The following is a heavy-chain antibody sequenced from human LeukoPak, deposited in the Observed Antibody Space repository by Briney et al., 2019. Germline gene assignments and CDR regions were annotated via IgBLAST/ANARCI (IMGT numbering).Heavy chain of an antibody. CDR1: NYTFTSHD. Sequence: ASVKVSCKASNYTFTSHDISWVRQAPGQGLEWMGWINTNTGNPTYAQGFTGRFVFSLDTSVSTAYLQISSLKAEDTAVYYCARAGVGSVWGSYRYRVWFDPWGQGTLVTVSS. J-gene: IGHJ5*02. D-gene: IGHD3-16*02. V-gene: IGHV7-4-1*02. CDR3: ARAGVGSVWGSYRYRVWFDP. CDR2: INTNTGNP.